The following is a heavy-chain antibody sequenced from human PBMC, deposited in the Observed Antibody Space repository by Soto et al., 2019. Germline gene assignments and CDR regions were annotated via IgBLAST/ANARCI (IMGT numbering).Heavy chain of an antibody. CDR1: GDSISSDYYH. CDR2: IHHSGSI. Sequence: SETLSLTCTVSGDSISSDYYHWTWIRQSPGKGLEWIGYIHHSGSILYNPSLKSRVTISVDTSKNQFSLKLSSVTAADTAVYYCARDLCGYCSSTSCYGGWKGFDPWGQGTLVTVSS. CDR3: ARDLCGYCSSTSCYGGWKGFDP. D-gene: IGHD2-2*03. J-gene: IGHJ5*02. V-gene: IGHV4-30-4*02.